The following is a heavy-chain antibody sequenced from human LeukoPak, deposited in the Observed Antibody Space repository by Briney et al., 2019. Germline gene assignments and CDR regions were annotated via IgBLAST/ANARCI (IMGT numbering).Heavy chain of an antibody. CDR3: ASLSPPAYREYDSSGYYPFDY. J-gene: IGHJ4*02. CDR2: INHSGST. D-gene: IGHD3-22*01. V-gene: IGHV4-34*01. CDR1: GGSFSGYY. Sequence: SETLSLTCAVYGGSFSGYYWSWIRQPPGKGLEWIGEINHSGSTNYNPSLKSRVTISVDTSKNQFSLKLSSVTAADTAVYYCASLSPPAYREYDSSGYYPFDYWGQGTLVTVSS.